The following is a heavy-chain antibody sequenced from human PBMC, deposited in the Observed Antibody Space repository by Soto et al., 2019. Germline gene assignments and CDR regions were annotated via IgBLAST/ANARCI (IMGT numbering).Heavy chain of an antibody. CDR2: IKQDGSEK. J-gene: IGHJ4*02. CDR3: ARTYYDYIWGSYRLYYFDY. Sequence: GGSLRLSCAASGFTFSSYWMSWVRQAPGKGLEWVANIKQDGSEKYYVDSVKGRFTISRDNAKNSLYLQMNSLRAEDTAVYYCARTYYDYIWGSYRLYYFDYWGQGNLVTFSS. CDR1: GFTFSSYW. D-gene: IGHD3-16*02. V-gene: IGHV3-7*01.